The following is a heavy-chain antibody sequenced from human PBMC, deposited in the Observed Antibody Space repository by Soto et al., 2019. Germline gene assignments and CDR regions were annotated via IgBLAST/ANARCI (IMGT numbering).Heavy chain of an antibody. V-gene: IGHV1-69*12. CDR3: ARGVVGATHYHYYGMDV. D-gene: IGHD1-26*01. Sequence: QVQLVQSGAEVKKPGSSVKVSCKASGGTFSSYAISWVRQAPGQGLEWMGGIIPIFGTANYAQKFQGRVTITADESTSTAYMELSSLRSEDTAVYYCARGVVGATHYHYYGMDVWGQGTTVTVSS. J-gene: IGHJ6*02. CDR2: IIPIFGTA. CDR1: GGTFSSYA.